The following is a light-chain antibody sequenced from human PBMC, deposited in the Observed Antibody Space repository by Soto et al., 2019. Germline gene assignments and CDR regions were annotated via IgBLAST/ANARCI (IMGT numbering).Light chain of an antibody. J-gene: IGLJ1*01. CDR2: EVS. CDR3: SSYTSSSTI. Sequence: QSVLTQPASVSGSPGQSITISCTGTSSDVGSYNYVSWYQQHPGKAPKLMIYEVSDRPSGISSRFSGSKSGNTASLTISGLQTEDEADYYCSSYTSSSTIFGTGTKLTV. V-gene: IGLV2-14*01. CDR1: SSDVGSYNY.